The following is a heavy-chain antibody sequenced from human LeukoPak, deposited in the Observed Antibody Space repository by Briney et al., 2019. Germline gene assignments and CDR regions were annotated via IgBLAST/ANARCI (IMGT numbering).Heavy chain of an antibody. Sequence: GASVKVSCKASGGTFSSYAISWVRQAPGQGLEWMGGIIPIFGTANYAQKFQGRVTITTDESTSTAYMELSSLRSEDTAVYYCASTPVVPAAMGWFDPWGQGTLVTVSS. CDR2: IIPIFGTA. J-gene: IGHJ5*02. CDR1: GGTFSSYA. CDR3: ASTPVVPAAMGWFDP. V-gene: IGHV1-69*05. D-gene: IGHD2-2*01.